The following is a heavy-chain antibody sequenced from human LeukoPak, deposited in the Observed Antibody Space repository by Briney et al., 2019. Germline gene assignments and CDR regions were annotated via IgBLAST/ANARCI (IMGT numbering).Heavy chain of an antibody. Sequence: SETLSLTCAVYGGSFRGYYWSWIRQPPGKGLEWIGEINHSGSTNYNPSLKSRVTISVDTSKNQFSLKLSSVTAADTAVYYCARKGGVRGVIITGPYYYGMDVWGQGTTVTVSS. D-gene: IGHD3-10*01. CDR1: GGSFRGYY. J-gene: IGHJ6*02. CDR2: INHSGST. V-gene: IGHV4-34*01. CDR3: ARKGGVRGVIITGPYYYGMDV.